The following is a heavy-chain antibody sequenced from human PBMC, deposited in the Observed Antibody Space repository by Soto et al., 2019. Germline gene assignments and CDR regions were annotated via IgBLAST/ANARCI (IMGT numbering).Heavy chain of an antibody. J-gene: IGHJ6*02. CDR1: GGTFSSYV. CDR2: IIPMYGTP. D-gene: IGHD3-10*01. V-gene: IGHV1-69*06. CDR3: ARDKEGLIWFGSPMDV. Sequence: QVQLVQSGAEVKKPGSSVKVSCKASGGTFSSYVVSWVRQAPGQGLEWMGGIIPMYGTPNYAQKFQGRVTITADTSTSTAYMELSSLRSEDTAVYYCARDKEGLIWFGSPMDVWGQGTTVTVSS.